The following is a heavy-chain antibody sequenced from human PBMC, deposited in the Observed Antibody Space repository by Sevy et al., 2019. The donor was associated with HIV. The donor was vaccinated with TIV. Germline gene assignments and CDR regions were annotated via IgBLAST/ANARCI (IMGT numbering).Heavy chain of an antibody. CDR1: GGTFGSYA. CDR3: AMGPFGGGMTAAGKGSDY. Sequence: ASVKVSCKASGGTFGSYAISWVRQAPGQGLEWMGGIIPIFGTANYAQKFQGRVTITADESTSTAYMELSSLRSEDTAVYYCAMGPFGGGMTAAGKGSDYWGQGTLVTVSS. CDR2: IIPIFGTA. V-gene: IGHV1-69*13. D-gene: IGHD6-13*01. J-gene: IGHJ4*02.